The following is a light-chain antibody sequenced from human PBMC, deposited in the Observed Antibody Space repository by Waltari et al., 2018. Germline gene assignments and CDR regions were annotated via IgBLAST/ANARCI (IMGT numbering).Light chain of an antibody. Sequence: QSALTQPASVSGSPGQSITISCTGSTSDVGGYNLVSWYLQFPNKAPQLIIYEGTRRPSVVSSRCSASKSGNTASLTISGLQAEDEALYFCSSYARSDNSVLFGGGTQLSVL. J-gene: IGLJ2*01. CDR1: TSDVGGYNL. CDR2: EGT. V-gene: IGLV2-23*01. CDR3: SSYARSDNSVL.